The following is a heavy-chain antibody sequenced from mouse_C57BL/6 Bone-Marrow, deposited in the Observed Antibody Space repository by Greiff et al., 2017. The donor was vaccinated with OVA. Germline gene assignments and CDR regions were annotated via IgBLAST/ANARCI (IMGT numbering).Heavy chain of an antibody. CDR1: YTFSRRVH. CDR2: GQGLEWNG. J-gene: IGHJ2*01. D-gene: IGHD1-1*01. CDR3: AEDSAVYYCACGYGSSYAYYFDY. Sequence: VQLQQSGPELARPWASVKISCQAFYTFSRRVHFAIRDTTYWMQWVKQRPGQGLEWNGAIYPGNGDPSYNQKFKGKATLTADKSSSTAYMQLSSLTAEDSAVYYCACGYGSSYAYYFDYWGQGTTLTVSS. V-gene: IGHV1-87*01.